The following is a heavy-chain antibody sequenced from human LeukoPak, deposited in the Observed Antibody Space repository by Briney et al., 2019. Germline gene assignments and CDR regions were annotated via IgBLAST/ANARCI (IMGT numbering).Heavy chain of an antibody. Sequence: ASVKVSCKASGYTFTSYYMHWVRQAPGQGLEWMGIINPSGGSTSYAQKFQGRVTMTRDMSTSTVYMELRSLRSDDTAVYYCARAVGYDYVWGSPDAFDIWGQGTMVTVSS. CDR2: INPSGGST. D-gene: IGHD3-16*01. J-gene: IGHJ3*02. CDR1: GYTFTSYY. V-gene: IGHV1-46*01. CDR3: ARAVGYDYVWGSPDAFDI.